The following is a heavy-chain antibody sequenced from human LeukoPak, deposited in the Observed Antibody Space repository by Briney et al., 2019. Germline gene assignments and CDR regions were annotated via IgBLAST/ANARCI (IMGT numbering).Heavy chain of an antibody. CDR3: ANRGLEATGRPGYYFDY. CDR2: IRYDGSNK. J-gene: IGHJ4*02. V-gene: IGHV3-30*02. D-gene: IGHD6-13*01. Sequence: PGGSLRLSCAASGFTFSSYGMHWVRQAPGKGLEWVAFIRYDGSNKYYADSVKGRFTISRDNSKNTLYLQMNSLRAEDSAVYFCANRGLEATGRPGYYFDYWGQGTLVTVSS. CDR1: GFTFSSYG.